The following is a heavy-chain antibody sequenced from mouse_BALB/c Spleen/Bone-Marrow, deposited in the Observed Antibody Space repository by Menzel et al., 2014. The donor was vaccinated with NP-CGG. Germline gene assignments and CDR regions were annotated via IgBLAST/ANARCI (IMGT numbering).Heavy chain of an antibody. CDR3: ARLGYYGWFAY. V-gene: IGHV4-1*02. J-gene: IGHJ3*01. D-gene: IGHD2-3*01. CDR2: INPESNTI. CDR1: GLDFSRYW. Sequence: EVKVIESGGGLVQPGGSLKLSCAASGLDFSRYWMSWVRQAPGKGLQWIGEINPESNTINYTPSLKDKFIISRDNAKNTLYLQMSKVRSEDTALYCCARLGYYGWFAYWGQGTLVTVSA.